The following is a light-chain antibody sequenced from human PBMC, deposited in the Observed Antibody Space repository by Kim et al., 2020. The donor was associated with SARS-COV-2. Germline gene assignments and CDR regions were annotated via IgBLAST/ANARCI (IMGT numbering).Light chain of an antibody. CDR1: GRAVGNYNI. Sequence: GQSFTISVTGTGRAVGNYNIDSWYQKSPGEAPRFLIYEGVKRALGISNRFSASKPGNTASLTIAGLRGDDEGDYYCCSYADDNTVRFGGGTKVTVL. J-gene: IGLJ3*02. CDR3: CSYADDNTVR. V-gene: IGLV2-23*01. CDR2: EGV.